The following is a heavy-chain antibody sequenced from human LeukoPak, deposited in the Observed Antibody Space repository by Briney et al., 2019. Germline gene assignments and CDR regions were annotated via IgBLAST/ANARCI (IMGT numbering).Heavy chain of an antibody. CDR1: GGSISSSSYY. CDR2: MYYSGSS. J-gene: IGHJ5*02. CDR3: ARHKGSWSEP. V-gene: IGHV4-39*01. Sequence: PSETLSLTCIVSGGSISSSSYYWGWIRQPPGKGLEWIGSMYYSGSSYYNPSLKSRVTVSVDTSKNQFSLKLSSVTAADTAVYYCARHKGSWSEPWGQGTLVTVSP.